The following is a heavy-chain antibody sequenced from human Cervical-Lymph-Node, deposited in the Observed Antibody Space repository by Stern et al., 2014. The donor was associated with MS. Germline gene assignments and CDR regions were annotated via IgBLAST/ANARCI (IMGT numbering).Heavy chain of an antibody. Sequence: QVQLVQSGADVKKPGSAVRVSCKASGGVCSLRQAPGQGLEYMGGIIRPVGTAHYAQRFQGRLTITADTSRNTTYMELRSLRSDDTAVYYCARETGDNWFDPWGQGTLVSVSS. J-gene: IGHJ5*02. CDR3: ARETGDNWFDP. D-gene: IGHD3-10*01. CDR2: IIRPVGTA. CDR1: GGV. V-gene: IGHV1-69*06.